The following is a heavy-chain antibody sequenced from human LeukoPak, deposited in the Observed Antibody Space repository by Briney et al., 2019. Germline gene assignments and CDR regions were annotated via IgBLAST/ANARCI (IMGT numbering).Heavy chain of an antibody. CDR1: GGSISSYY. V-gene: IGHV4-59*08. Sequence: PSETLSLTCTVSGGSISSYYWSWIRQPPGKGLEGIGCVYYSGSSNYDPSLKSPFTIPLDTSKNQFSLRLNSVPAADTAVYYCARSLTTGIDWFDPWGQGTLVTVSS. D-gene: IGHD4/OR15-4a*01. J-gene: IGHJ5*02. CDR2: VYYSGSS. CDR3: ARSLTTGIDWFDP.